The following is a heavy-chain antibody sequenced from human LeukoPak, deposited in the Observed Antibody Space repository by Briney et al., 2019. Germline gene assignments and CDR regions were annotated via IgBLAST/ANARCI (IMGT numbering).Heavy chain of an antibody. Sequence: KPSETLSLTCTVSGVSISSYYWSWIRQPPGKGLEWIGYIYYSGSTNYNPSLKSRVTISVDTSKNQFSLKLSSVTAADTAVYYCARGQQLFDYWGQGTLVTVSS. D-gene: IGHD1-1*01. CDR1: GVSISSYY. V-gene: IGHV4-59*01. CDR3: ARGQQLFDY. J-gene: IGHJ4*02. CDR2: IYYSGST.